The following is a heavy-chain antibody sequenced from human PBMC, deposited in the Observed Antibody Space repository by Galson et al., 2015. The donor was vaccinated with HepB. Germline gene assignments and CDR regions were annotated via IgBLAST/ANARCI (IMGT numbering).Heavy chain of an antibody. J-gene: IGHJ3*02. D-gene: IGHD2-2*03. CDR1: GFTVSSSY. Sequence: SLRLSCAASGFTVSSSYMSWVRQAPGKGLEWVSVIYSGGSTYYADSVKGRFTISRDNSKNMLYLQMNSLRAEDTAVYYCARDGYCSSTSCLSPDAFDIWGQGTMVTVSS. CDR3: ARDGYCSSTSCLSPDAFDI. CDR2: IYSGGST. V-gene: IGHV3-53*05.